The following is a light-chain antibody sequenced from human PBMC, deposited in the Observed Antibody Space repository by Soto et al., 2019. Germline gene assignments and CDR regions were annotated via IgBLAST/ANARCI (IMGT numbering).Light chain of an antibody. CDR1: QDIGNF. V-gene: IGKV1-33*01. CDR3: QQYGSLPIT. CDR2: DAS. J-gene: IGKJ5*01. Sequence: DIQMTQSPSSLSASIGDRVTISCQASQDIGNFLNWYQQKPGKAPYLLISDASNLDTGVSSRFSVSGSWRDFSFTITSLQPDDVATYFCQQYGSLPITLGQGTRLDIK.